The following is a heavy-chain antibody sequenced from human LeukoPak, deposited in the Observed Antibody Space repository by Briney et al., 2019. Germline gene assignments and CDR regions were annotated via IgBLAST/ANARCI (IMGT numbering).Heavy chain of an antibody. J-gene: IGHJ4*02. CDR2: IKSKTDGGTT. Sequence: GGPLRLSCAASGFTFSNAWMSWVRQAPGKGLEWVGRIKSKTDGGTTDYAAPVKGRFTISRDDSKNTLYLQMNSLKTEDTAVYYCTTDGEYGDLPTYLDYWGQGTLVTVSS. D-gene: IGHD4-17*01. CDR3: TTDGEYGDLPTYLDY. V-gene: IGHV3-15*01. CDR1: GFTFSNAW.